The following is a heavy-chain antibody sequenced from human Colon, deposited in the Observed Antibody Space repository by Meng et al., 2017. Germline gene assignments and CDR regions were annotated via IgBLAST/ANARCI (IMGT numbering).Heavy chain of an antibody. J-gene: IGHJ4*02. Sequence: GPLRGRGPGLVQPSAPPPPTCAVSGASIRSSTWWSWVRQPPGKGLEWIGEIYHSGSTNYNPSLKSRVTISVDKSKNQFSLKLSSVTAADTAVYYCARVRIYGLSDYWGQGTLVTVSS. CDR2: IYHSGST. V-gene: IGHV4-4*02. D-gene: IGHD4-17*01. CDR1: GASIRSSTW. CDR3: ARVRIYGLSDY.